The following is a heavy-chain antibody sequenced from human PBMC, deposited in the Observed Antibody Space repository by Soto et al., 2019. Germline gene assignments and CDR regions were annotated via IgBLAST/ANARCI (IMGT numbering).Heavy chain of an antibody. CDR3: ARDPDEDQLNPAGSFVN. J-gene: IGHJ4*02. V-gene: IGHV3-30-3*01. CDR2: ISYKGNNK. CDR1: GFTFSGFA. Sequence: VQLVESGGGVVQPGRSLRLSCAASGFTFSGFAMHWVRQSPGKGLEWVAFISYKGNNKYYAESVKGRFTISRDNSENTLYLQMSSLRGYDTAVYYCARDPDEDQLNPAGSFVNWGQGTLVTVSS. D-gene: IGHD5-12*01.